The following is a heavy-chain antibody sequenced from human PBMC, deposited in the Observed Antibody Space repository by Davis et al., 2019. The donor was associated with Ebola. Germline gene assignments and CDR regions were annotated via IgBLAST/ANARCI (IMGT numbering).Heavy chain of an antibody. V-gene: IGHV1-18*04. Sequence: ASVKVSCKASGYNFTVYYIHWVRQAPGQGLEWMGWISAYNGNTNYAQKLQGRVTMTTDTSTSTAYMELRSLRSDDTAVYYCARVVWASIQLWFTTNYYMDVWGKGTTVTVSS. CDR3: ARVVWASIQLWFTTNYYMDV. D-gene: IGHD5-18*01. CDR1: GYNFTVYY. J-gene: IGHJ6*03. CDR2: ISAYNGNT.